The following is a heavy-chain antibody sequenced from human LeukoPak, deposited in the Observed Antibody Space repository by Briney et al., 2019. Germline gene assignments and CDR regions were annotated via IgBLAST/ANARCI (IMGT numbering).Heavy chain of an antibody. CDR1: GFTFSSYA. CDR2: IKQDGSEK. J-gene: IGHJ4*02. CDR3: ARDLRGSY. D-gene: IGHD5-12*01. Sequence: PGGSLRLSCAASGFTFSSYAMRWVRQAPGKGLEWVANIKQDGSEKYYVDSVKGRFTISRDNAKNSLYLQMNSLRAEDTAVYYCARDLRGSYWGQGTLVTVSS. V-gene: IGHV3-7*01.